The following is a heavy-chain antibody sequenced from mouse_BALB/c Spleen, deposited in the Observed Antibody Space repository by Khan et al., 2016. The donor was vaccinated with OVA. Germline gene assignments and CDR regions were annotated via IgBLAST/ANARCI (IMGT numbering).Heavy chain of an antibody. Sequence: EVKLEESGGDLVKPGGSLKLSCGASGFTFSNYAMSWVRQTPEKRLEWVASISSGGTTYYPDSVKGRVTISRNNARNILYLQMNSLRSEDTAMFYCARDYWFTYWGQGTLVTVSA. CDR2: ISSGGTT. D-gene: IGHD1-1*02. V-gene: IGHV5-6-5*01. CDR1: GFTFSNYA. J-gene: IGHJ3*01. CDR3: ARDYWFTY.